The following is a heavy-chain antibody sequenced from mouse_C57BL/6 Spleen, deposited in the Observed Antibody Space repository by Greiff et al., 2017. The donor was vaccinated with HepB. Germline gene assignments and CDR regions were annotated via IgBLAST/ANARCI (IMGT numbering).Heavy chain of an antibody. CDR3: ARHGPFYYYGSNWYFDV. J-gene: IGHJ1*03. Sequence: EVQLVESGGGLVKPGGSLKLSCAASGFTFSSYTMSWVRQTPEKRLEWVATISGGGGNTYYPDSVKGRFTISRDNAKNTLYLQMSSLRSEDTALYYCARHGPFYYYGSNWYFDVWGTGTTVTVSS. CDR2: ISGGGGNT. CDR1: GFTFSSYT. D-gene: IGHD1-1*01. V-gene: IGHV5-9*01.